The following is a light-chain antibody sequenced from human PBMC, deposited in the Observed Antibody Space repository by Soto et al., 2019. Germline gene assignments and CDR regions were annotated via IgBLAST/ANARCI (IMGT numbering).Light chain of an antibody. CDR2: AAF. J-gene: IGKJ2*01. V-gene: IGKV1-39*01. Sequence: DIQMTQSPSSLSASVGDRVTITCRASQSISSYLNWYQQKPGKAPKLLIYAAFSLQSGVPSRFSGSGSGTDFTLTISSLQPEDFATYYCQPSYRTPYTFGQGNKLEIK. CDR3: QPSYRTPYT. CDR1: QSISSY.